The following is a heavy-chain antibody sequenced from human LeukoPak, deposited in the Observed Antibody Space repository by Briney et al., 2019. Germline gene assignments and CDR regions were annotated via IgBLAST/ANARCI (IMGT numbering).Heavy chain of an antibody. J-gene: IGHJ5*02. D-gene: IGHD3-22*01. Sequence: GEPLQISCKGSGYRFTSYWIGWVRQMPGKGLEWMGIIFPGDSDTTYSPSFQGQVTISADKSISTPYLQWSSLKASDTAMYYCARSHPDYDSSGYYWGNWFDPWGQGTLVTVSS. CDR1: GYRFTSYW. CDR2: IFPGDSDT. CDR3: ARSHPDYDSSGYYWGNWFDP. V-gene: IGHV5-51*01.